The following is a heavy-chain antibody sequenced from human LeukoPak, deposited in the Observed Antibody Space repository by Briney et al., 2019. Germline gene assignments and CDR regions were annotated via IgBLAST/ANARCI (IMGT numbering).Heavy chain of an antibody. CDR1: GFTFDDYA. J-gene: IGHJ4*02. V-gene: IGHV3-9*01. CDR2: ISWNSGSI. CDR3: AKAPTYYYDSSGYLSYFDY. D-gene: IGHD3-22*01. Sequence: GRPLRLSCAASGFTFDDYAMHWVRQAPGKGLEWVSGISWNSGSIGYADSVKGRFTISRDNAKNSLYPQMNSLRAEDTALYYCAKAPTYYYDSSGYLSYFDYWGQGTLVTVSS.